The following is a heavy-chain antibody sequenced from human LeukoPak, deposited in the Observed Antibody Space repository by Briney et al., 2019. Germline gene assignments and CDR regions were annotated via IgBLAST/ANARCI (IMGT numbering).Heavy chain of an antibody. V-gene: IGHV4-30-4*01. J-gene: IGHJ3*02. CDR3: ARHFPSRLEAFDI. Sequence: PSQTLSLTCTVSGGSISSGDYYWSWIRQPPGKGLEWIGYIYYSGSTYYNPSLKSRVTISVDTSKNQFSLKLSSVTAADTAVYYCARHFPSRLEAFDIWGQGTMVTVSS. CDR2: IYYSGST. D-gene: IGHD3-3*02. CDR1: GGSISSGDYY.